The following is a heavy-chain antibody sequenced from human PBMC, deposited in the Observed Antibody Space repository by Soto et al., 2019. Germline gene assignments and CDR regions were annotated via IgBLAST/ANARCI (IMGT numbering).Heavy chain of an antibody. CDR2: IKGDETTS. Sequence: EVQVVESGGASVQPGGSLRLSCAASGFTFTSYWIHWVRQAPGKGLLWMSRIKGDETTSSYADSVKGRFTISRDNAKKTVYLQMNSLRAEDTAVYYCVSGAFGSYYVDYWGQGTLVTVSS. V-gene: IGHV3-74*01. CDR1: GFTFTSYW. J-gene: IGHJ4*02. D-gene: IGHD3-10*01. CDR3: VSGAFGSYYVDY.